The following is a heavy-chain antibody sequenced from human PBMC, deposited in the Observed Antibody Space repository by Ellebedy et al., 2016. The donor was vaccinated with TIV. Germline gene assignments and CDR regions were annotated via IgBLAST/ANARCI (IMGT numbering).Heavy chain of an antibody. V-gene: IGHV3-7*03. CDR2: IKQDGSEK. Sequence: GESLKISCAASGFTFSSYWMSSVRQAPGKGLEWVANIKQDGSEKYYVDSVKGRFTISRDNTKNSLSLQMNSLRAEDTAVYYCAGGGGGGDFRGGYYYFYGMDVWGQGTTVTVSS. CDR3: AGGGGGGDFRGGYYYFYGMDV. J-gene: IGHJ6*02. CDR1: GFTFSSYW. D-gene: IGHD2-21*02.